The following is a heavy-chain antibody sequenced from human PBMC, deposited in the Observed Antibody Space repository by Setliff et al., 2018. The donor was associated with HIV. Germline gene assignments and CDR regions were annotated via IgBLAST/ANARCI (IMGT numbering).Heavy chain of an antibody. V-gene: IGHV4-4*07. CDR2: IQTSGRT. J-gene: IGHJ4*02. Sequence: PSETLSLTCTVSGGSTSNYHWSWIRQPAGKGLEWIGRIQTSGRTNNNPSLKSRVTMSVDTSKDQFSLILTSVTAADTAVYYCARSSRVNCGGDCYLFDYWGQGTPVTVSS. D-gene: IGHD2-21*02. CDR3: ARSSRVNCGGDCYLFDY. CDR1: GGSTSNYH.